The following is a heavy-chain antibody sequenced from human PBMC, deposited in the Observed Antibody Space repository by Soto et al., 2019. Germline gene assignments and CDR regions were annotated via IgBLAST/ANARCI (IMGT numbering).Heavy chain of an antibody. V-gene: IGHV4-59*01. CDR3: AREVVQAPHYYYYGMDV. CDR2: IYYSGST. Sequence: SETLSLTCTVSGGSISSYYWSWIRQPPGKGLEWIGYIYYSGSTNYNPSLKSRVTISVDTSKNQFSLKLSSVTAADTAVYYCAREVVQAPHYYYYGMDVWGQGTTVTVSS. J-gene: IGHJ6*02. D-gene: IGHD3-10*02. CDR1: GGSISSYY.